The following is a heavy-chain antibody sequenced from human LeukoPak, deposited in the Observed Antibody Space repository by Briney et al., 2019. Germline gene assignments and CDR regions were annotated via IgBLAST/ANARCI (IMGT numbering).Heavy chain of an antibody. CDR3: ARDRSGGWYFDL. CDR1: GFTFSSYA. V-gene: IGHV3-23*01. D-gene: IGHD6-25*01. CDR2: ISGSGGST. J-gene: IGHJ2*01. Sequence: PGGSLRLSCAASGFTFSSYAMSWVRQAPGKGLEWVSAISGSGGSTYYADSVKGRFTISRDNSKNTLYLQMNSLRAEDTALYHCARDRSGGWYFDLWGRGTLVTVSS.